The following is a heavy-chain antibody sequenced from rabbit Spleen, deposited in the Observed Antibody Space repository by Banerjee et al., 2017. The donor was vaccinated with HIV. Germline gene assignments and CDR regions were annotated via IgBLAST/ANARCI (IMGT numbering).Heavy chain of an antibody. Sequence: QEQLVESGGGLVQPGGSLKLSCKASGFDFNSYGVSWVRQAPGKGLEWIGYIDPVLGITYYANWVNGRFTISSHNAQNTLFLQLNSLTAADTATYFCVRGASSSGYYNLWGPGPLVTVS. D-gene: IGHD1-1*01. V-gene: IGHV1S47*01. CDR3: VRGASSSGYYNL. CDR1: GFDFNSYG. CDR2: IDPVLGIT. J-gene: IGHJ4*01.